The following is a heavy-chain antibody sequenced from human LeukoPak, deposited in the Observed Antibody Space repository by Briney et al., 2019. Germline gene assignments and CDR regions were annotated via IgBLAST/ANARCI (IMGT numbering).Heavy chain of an antibody. D-gene: IGHD3-22*01. CDR3: ARVLHKRNYDSSVYYAY. J-gene: IGHJ4*02. CDR2: IKWNGGST. V-gene: IGHV3-20*04. Sequence: GGSLRLSCAASGFTFDDYGMTWVRHAPGEGLEWVSGIKWNGGSTGYADSVKGRFTISRDNAKNSLYLQMNSLRADDTAVYYCARVLHKRNYDSSVYYAYWGQGTLVTVSS. CDR1: GFTFDDYG.